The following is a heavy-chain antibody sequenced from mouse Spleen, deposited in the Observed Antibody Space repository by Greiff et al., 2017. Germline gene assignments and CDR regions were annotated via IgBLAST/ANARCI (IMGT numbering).Heavy chain of an antibody. J-gene: IGHJ2*01. CDR2: INPNNGGT. CDR1: GYTFTDYY. Sequence: VQLQQSGPELVKPGALVKISCKASGYTFTDYYMNWVKQSHGKSLEWIGDINPNNGGTSYNQKFKGKATLTVDKSSSTAYMELRSLTSEDSAVYYCANWDMGFDYWGQGTTLTVSS. CDR3: ANWDMGFDY. V-gene: IGHV1-26*01. D-gene: IGHD4-1*01.